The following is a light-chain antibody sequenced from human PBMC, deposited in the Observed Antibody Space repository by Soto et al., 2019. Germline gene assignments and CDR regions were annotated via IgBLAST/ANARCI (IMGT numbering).Light chain of an antibody. J-gene: IGKJ3*01. V-gene: IGKV3-11*01. CDR2: DAS. CDR1: QSVNNY. Sequence: EIVLTQSPATLSLSPGERATLSGRASQSVNNYLAWYQQRPGQAPRLLIYDASNRATGIPARFSGSGSGTDFTLTISSLEPEDFAVYYCQHRNNRPFSFGPGTKVDIK. CDR3: QHRNNRPFS.